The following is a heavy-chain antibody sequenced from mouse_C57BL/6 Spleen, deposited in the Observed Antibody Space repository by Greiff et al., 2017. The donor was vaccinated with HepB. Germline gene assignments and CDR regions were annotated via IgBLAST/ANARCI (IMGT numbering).Heavy chain of an antibody. CDR2: ISDGGSYT. CDR1: GFTFSSYA. D-gene: IGHD2-4*01. J-gene: IGHJ2*01. V-gene: IGHV5-4*01. Sequence: EVMLVESGGGLVKPGGSLKLSCAASGFTFSSYAMSWVRQTPEKRLEWVATISDGGSYTYYPDNVKGRFTISRDNAKNNLYLQMSHLKSEDTAMYYCAREEDDYDGGGFDYWGQGTTLTVSS. CDR3: AREEDDYDGGGFDY.